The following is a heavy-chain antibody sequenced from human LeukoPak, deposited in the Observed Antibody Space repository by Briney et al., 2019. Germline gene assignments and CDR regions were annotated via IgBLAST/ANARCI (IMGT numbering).Heavy chain of an antibody. D-gene: IGHD6-13*01. V-gene: IGHV4-59*08. CDR1: GGSISSYY. CDR2: IYYSGST. CDR3: ARREQQLVFGWFDL. Sequence: SETLSLTCTVSGGSISSYYWSWIRQPPGKGLEWIGYIYYSGSTNYNPSLKSRVTISVDTSKNQFSLKLSSVTAADTAVYYCARREQQLVFGWFDLWGQGTLVTVSS. J-gene: IGHJ5*02.